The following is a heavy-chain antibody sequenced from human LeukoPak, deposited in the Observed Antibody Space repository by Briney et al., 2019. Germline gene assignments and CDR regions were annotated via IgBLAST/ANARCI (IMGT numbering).Heavy chain of an antibody. CDR1: GYTFTGYY. CDR3: ARGGAVTAYYGWDFFRFDY. J-gene: IGHJ4*02. D-gene: IGHD4-17*01. V-gene: IGHV1-2*02. Sequence: GASVKVSCKASGYTFTGYYINWVRQAPGQGLEWMGWINPNSGVTSFAQRFQNRVTLTTDTSIGTTYMDLSGLRSDDTAVYYCARGGAVTAYYGWDFFRFDYWGQGSLVTVSS. CDR2: INPNSGVT.